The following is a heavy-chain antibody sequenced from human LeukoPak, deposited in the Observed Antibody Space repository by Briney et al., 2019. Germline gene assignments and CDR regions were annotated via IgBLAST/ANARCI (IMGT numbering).Heavy chain of an antibody. D-gene: IGHD6-19*01. CDR1: GFTFSTYT. Sequence: PGGSLRLSCAASGFTFSTYTMNWVRQAPGKGLEWVSYISSSSSAIYYADSVKGRFTISRDNAKNSLYLQMNSLRAEDTAVYYCARDMSGWKHYFDYWGQGTLVTVSS. CDR3: ARDMSGWKHYFDY. V-gene: IGHV3-48*01. CDR2: ISSSSSAI. J-gene: IGHJ4*02.